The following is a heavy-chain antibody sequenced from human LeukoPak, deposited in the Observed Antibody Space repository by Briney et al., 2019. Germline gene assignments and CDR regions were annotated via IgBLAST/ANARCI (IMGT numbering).Heavy chain of an antibody. CDR2: IRRNTSTM. CDR1: GFTFDDYD. Sequence: PGGSLRLSCMTSGFTFDDYDMHWVRQAPGRGLEWVAGIRRNTSTMGYADSVKGRFTISRDNAKSSLYLQMTALRPEDTALYYCARGNCGGVCYLADNWGQGTLVTVSS. J-gene: IGHJ4*02. CDR3: ARGNCGGVCYLADN. D-gene: IGHD2-21*02. V-gene: IGHV3-9*01.